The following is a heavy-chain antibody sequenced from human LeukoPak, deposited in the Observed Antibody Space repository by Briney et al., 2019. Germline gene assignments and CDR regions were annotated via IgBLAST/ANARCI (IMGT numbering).Heavy chain of an antibody. CDR3: ARDRLYSGYDYGFVQALYCGGDCYSFAFDI. D-gene: IGHD2-21*02. CDR1: GYTFTGYY. CDR2: INPNSGGT. Sequence: EASVKVSCKASGYTFTGYYMHWVRQAPGQGLEWMGWINPNSGGTNYAQKFQGRVTMTRDTSISTAYMELSRLRSDDTAVYYCARDRLYSGYDYGFVQALYCGGDCYSFAFDIWGQGTMVTVSS. V-gene: IGHV1-2*02. J-gene: IGHJ3*02.